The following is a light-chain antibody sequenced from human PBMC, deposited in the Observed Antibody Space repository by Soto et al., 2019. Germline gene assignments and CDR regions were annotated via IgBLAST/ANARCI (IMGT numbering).Light chain of an antibody. CDR3: QQYYSYPLT. Sequence: AIRMTQSPSSFSASTGDRVTITCRASQAISSYLAWYQQKSGKAPKLLIYAASTLQSGVPSRFSGSGSGTDFTVTISSLQSEDFATYYCQQYYSYPLTFGGGTKVEIK. J-gene: IGKJ4*01. V-gene: IGKV1-8*01. CDR1: QAISSY. CDR2: AAS.